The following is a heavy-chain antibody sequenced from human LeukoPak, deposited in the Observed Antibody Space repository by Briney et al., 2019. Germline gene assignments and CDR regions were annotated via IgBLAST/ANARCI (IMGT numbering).Heavy chain of an antibody. CDR2: IYPLETT. CDR3: AREIVAGLGVSFDI. V-gene: IGHV4-61*02. Sequence: SETLSLTCTVSGDSVNSGAYYWSWLRQPAGKEPEWIGRIYPLETTNYNPSLKSRVAISVDTSKNQFSLKLSSVTAADTAVYYCAREIVAGLGVSFDIWGQGTMLTVSS. D-gene: IGHD6-19*01. CDR1: GDSVNSGAYY. J-gene: IGHJ3*02.